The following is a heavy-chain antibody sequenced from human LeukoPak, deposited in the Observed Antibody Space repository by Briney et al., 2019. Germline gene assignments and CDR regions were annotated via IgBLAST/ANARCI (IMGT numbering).Heavy chain of an antibody. CDR1: GYTFTSYD. D-gene: IGHD2-21*02. V-gene: IGHV1-8*01. CDR2: MNPNSGNT. J-gene: IGHJ6*03. CDR3: ARGLGCGGDCYGSYYYYYYMDV. Sequence: GASVKVSCKASGYTFTSYDINWVRQATGQGLEWMGWMNPNSGNTGYAQKFQGRVTTTRNTSISTAYMELSSLRSEDTAVYYCARGLGCGGDCYGSYYYYYYMDVWGKGTTVTISS.